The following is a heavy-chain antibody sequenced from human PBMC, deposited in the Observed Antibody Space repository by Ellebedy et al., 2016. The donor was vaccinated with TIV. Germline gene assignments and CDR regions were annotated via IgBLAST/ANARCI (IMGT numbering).Heavy chain of an antibody. V-gene: IGHV3-23*01. J-gene: IGHJ4*02. CDR3: AKVNWFGESRKTGDY. D-gene: IGHD3-10*01. CDR1: GFTFYSHD. Sequence: PGGSLRLSCATSGFTFYSHDVNWVRQAPGKGLEWVSGISGGGDSTYYADSVKGRFTVSSDKSKNMLYLQMKSLRVEDTAVYYCAKVNWFGESRKTGDYWGQGTLVTVSS. CDR2: ISGGGDST.